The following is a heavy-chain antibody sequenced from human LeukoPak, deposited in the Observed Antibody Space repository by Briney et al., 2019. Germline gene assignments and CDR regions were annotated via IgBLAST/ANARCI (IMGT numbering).Heavy chain of an antibody. CDR3: AKREQYQPLLFG. J-gene: IGHJ4*02. Sequence: PGRSLRLSCAASGFTFSSCGMHWVRQAPGKGLEWVAVISYDGSTQYYADSVKGRFTISRDNSKNTLYLQMNSLRVEDTAVYYCAKREQYQPLLFGWGQGTLVTVSS. CDR2: ISYDGSTQ. D-gene: IGHD2-21*02. V-gene: IGHV3-30*18. CDR1: GFTFSSCG.